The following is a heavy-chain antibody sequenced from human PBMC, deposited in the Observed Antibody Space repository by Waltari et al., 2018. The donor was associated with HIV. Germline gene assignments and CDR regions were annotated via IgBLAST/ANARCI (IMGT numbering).Heavy chain of an antibody. CDR2: IIPLFGEA. J-gene: IGHJ6*02. CDR3: ARVPDRSGYQRYAMDV. D-gene: IGHD3-22*01. Sequence: QVQLVQSGAEVKKTGSSVKVSCKASGGTVSSSDISWVLQAPGKGLEWMGAIIPLFGEANYAQKFQGRLTITADESTSTAYMELSSLRSEDTAVYYCARVPDRSGYQRYAMDVWGQGTTVTVS. CDR1: GGTVSSSD. V-gene: IGHV1-69*01.